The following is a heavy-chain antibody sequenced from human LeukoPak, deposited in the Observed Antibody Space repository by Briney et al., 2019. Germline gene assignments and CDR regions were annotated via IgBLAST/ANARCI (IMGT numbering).Heavy chain of an antibody. CDR3: ARDSHDY. CDR2: INPSGGST. J-gene: IGHJ4*02. V-gene: IGHV1-46*01. Sequence: ASVKVSCKASGYTFTSYYMHWVRQAPGQGLGWMGIINPSGGSTSYAQKFQGRVTMTRDTSISTAYMELSRLRSDDTAVYYCARDSHDYWGQGTLVTVSS. CDR1: GYTFTSYY.